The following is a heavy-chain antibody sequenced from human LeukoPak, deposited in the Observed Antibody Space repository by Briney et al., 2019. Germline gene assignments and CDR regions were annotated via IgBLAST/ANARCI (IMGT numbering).Heavy chain of an antibody. CDR3: TTELGSGSYYNDY. CDR2: IWYDGSNK. J-gene: IGHJ4*02. V-gene: IGHV3-33*01. Sequence: GKSLRLSCTASGFTFSDYGMHWVRQPPGKGLEWVAIIWYDGSNKTYEDSVKGRFTISRDNSKNTLYLQMNSLRAEDTAVYYCTTELGSGSYYNDYWGQGTLVTVSS. D-gene: IGHD3-10*01. CDR1: GFTFSDYG.